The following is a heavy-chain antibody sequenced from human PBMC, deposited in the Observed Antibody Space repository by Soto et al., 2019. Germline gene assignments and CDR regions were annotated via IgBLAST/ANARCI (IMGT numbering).Heavy chain of an antibody. CDR3: ARRSSGWYFDY. D-gene: IGHD6-19*01. CDR1: GFTFSNYA. Sequence: EVQLLESGGGLVQPGGSLRLSCAAPGFTFSNYAMNWVRQAPGKGLEWVSVISGSGGSTYYADSVKGRFTISRDNSKTTLYLQMNSLRGEDTAVYYCARRSSGWYFDYWGQGPLVTVSS. J-gene: IGHJ4*02. V-gene: IGHV3-23*01. CDR2: ISGSGGST.